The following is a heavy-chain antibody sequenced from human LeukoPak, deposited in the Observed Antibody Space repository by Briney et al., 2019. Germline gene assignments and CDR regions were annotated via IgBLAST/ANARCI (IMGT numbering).Heavy chain of an antibody. CDR3: ARDRYYYDSPIYSSDY. CDR2: IKQDGSEK. V-gene: IGHV3-7*01. CDR1: GFTFSSYW. D-gene: IGHD3-22*01. J-gene: IGHJ4*02. Sequence: GGSLRLSCAASGFTFSSYWMSWVRQAPGKGLEWVAIIKQDGSEKYYVDSVKGRFTISRDNAKKSLYLQVNSLRAEDTAVYYCARDRYYYDSPIYSSDYGGQETLDTVST.